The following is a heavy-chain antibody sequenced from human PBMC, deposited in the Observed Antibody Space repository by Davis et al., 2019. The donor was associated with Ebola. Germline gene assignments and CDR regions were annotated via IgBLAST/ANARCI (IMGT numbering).Heavy chain of an antibody. J-gene: IGHJ4*02. CDR1: GFSFNEAW. CDR2: IRSKTTGGII. V-gene: IGHV3-15*07. Sequence: GESLKISCAASGFSFNEAWTWMNWVRQAPGKGLEWVGRIRSKTTGGIIDYAAFVAGRFIISRDDSKNTLFLPINSLRTEDTAVYYCSTDPARGYWGQGTLVNVSS. CDR3: STDPARGY.